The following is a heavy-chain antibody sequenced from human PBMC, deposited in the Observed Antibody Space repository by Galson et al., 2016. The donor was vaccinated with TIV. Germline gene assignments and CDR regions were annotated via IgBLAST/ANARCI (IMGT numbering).Heavy chain of an antibody. D-gene: IGHD2-8*01. CDR1: GYNFTDYY. Sequence: VKVSCKVSGYNFTDYYLHWMQQAPGKGFEWMGHVDPEDGQTKYAPKFQGRVTMSADASTDTAYMELTSLRSEDTAIYFCTTVRLRGSGGMDVWGQGTTVIVSS. J-gene: IGHJ6*02. CDR3: TTVRLRGSGGMDV. V-gene: IGHV1-69-2*01. CDR2: VDPEDGQT.